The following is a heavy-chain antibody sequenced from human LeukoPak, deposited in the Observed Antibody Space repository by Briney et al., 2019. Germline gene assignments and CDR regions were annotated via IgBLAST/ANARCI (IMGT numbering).Heavy chain of an antibody. D-gene: IGHD1-7*01. V-gene: IGHV1-24*01. CDR3: ASHWNSNRGLDY. CDR2: FDPEDGET. J-gene: IGHJ4*02. Sequence: GASVNVSCKVSGYTLTELSMHWVRQAPGKGLEWMGGFDPEDGETIYAQKFQGRVTMTEDTSTDTAYMELSSLRSEDTAVYYCASHWNSNRGLDYWGQGTLVTVSS. CDR1: GYTLTELS.